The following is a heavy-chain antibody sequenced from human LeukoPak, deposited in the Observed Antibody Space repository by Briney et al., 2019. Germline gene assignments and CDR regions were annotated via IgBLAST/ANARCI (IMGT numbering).Heavy chain of an antibody. Sequence: GGSLRLSCTVSGFTVSSNSMSWVRQAPGKGLEWVSFIYSDNTHYSDSVKGRFTVSRDNSKNTLYLQMNSLRAEDTAVYYCAKLWTGTTSYWGQGTLVTVSS. CDR1: GFTVSSNS. CDR2: IYSDNT. D-gene: IGHD1-1*01. J-gene: IGHJ4*02. CDR3: AKLWTGTTSY. V-gene: IGHV3-66*03.